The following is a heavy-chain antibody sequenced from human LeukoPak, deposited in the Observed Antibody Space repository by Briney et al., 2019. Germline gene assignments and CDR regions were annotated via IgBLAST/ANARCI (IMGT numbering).Heavy chain of an antibody. J-gene: IGHJ4*02. D-gene: IGHD1-20*01. CDR1: GFTFTTYA. CDR3: ARLGITGTRYFDY. Sequence: QPGGSLRLSCAASGFTFTTYAMNWVRQAPGKGLEWVSAIGGAGTFYADSVKGRFTISRDNSKNTLYLQMNSLRAEDTAVYYCARLGITGTRYFDYWGQGTLVTVSS. V-gene: IGHV3-23*01. CDR2: IGGAGT.